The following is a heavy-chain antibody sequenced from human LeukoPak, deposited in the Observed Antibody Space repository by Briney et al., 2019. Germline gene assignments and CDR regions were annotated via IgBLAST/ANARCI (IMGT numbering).Heavy chain of an antibody. CDR1: GFTVSSNY. CDR3: ARDPSSRPNYDSSGYQIY. D-gene: IGHD3-22*01. Sequence: GGSLRLSCAASGFTVSSNYMSWVRQAPGKGLEWVSVIYSGGSTYYADSVKGRFTISRDNSKNTLYLQMNSLRAEDTAVYYCARDPSSRPNYDSSGYQIYWGQGTLVTVSS. V-gene: IGHV3-66*01. J-gene: IGHJ4*02. CDR2: IYSGGST.